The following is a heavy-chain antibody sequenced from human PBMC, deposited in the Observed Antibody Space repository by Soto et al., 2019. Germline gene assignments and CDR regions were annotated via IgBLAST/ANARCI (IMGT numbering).Heavy chain of an antibody. CDR1: GFTFSSYE. J-gene: IGHJ3*02. D-gene: IGHD3-10*01. CDR2: ISSSGSTI. CDR3: ARSSEHDAFDI. V-gene: IGHV3-48*03. Sequence: GGSLRLSCAASGFTFSSYEMNWVRQAPGKGLEWVSYISSSGSTIYYADSVKGRFTISRDNAKNSLYLQMNSLRAEDTAVYYCARSSEHDAFDIWGLGTMVTVSS.